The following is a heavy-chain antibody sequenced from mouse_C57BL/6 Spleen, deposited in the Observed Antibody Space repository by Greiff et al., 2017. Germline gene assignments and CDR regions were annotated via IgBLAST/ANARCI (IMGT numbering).Heavy chain of an antibody. V-gene: IGHV1-64*01. CDR3: GRIRAYAMGY. D-gene: IGHD3-2*02. Sequence: VQLQQSGAELVKPGASVKLSCKASGYTFTSYWMHWVKQRPGQGLEWIGMIYPDSGSTNYNAKFKSKATLTADKSSSTAYMQLSSLTSEDSAVYYCGRIRAYAMGYWGKGTSVTVSS. CDR2: IYPDSGST. J-gene: IGHJ4*01. CDR1: GYTFTSYW.